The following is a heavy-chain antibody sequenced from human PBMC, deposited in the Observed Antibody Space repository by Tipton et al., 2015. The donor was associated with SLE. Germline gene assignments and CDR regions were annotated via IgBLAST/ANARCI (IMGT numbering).Heavy chain of an antibody. CDR2: IYYSGST. D-gene: IGHD3-10*01. CDR3: ARDGEWFGEFYFDY. Sequence: TLSLTCIVSGDSISSHYWSWIRQPPGKGLEWIGYIYYSGSTNYNPSLKSRVTISVDTSKNHFSLKLSSVTAADTAVYYCARDGEWFGEFYFDYWGQGTLVTVSS. J-gene: IGHJ4*02. V-gene: IGHV4-59*11. CDR1: GDSISSHY.